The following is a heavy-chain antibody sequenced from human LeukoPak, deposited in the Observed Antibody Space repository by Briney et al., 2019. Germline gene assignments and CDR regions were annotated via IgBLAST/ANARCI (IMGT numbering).Heavy chain of an antibody. CDR2: INPSGGST. Sequence: VASVKVSCKASGYTFTSYYMHWVRQAPGQGLEWMGIINPSGGSTSYAQKFQGRVTMTRDTSTSTVYMELSSLRSEDTAVYYCARDLMYYYDSSGYYSGYYYYMDVWGKGTTVTISS. J-gene: IGHJ6*03. CDR1: GYTFTSYY. V-gene: IGHV1-46*01. CDR3: ARDLMYYYDSSGYYSGYYYYMDV. D-gene: IGHD3-22*01.